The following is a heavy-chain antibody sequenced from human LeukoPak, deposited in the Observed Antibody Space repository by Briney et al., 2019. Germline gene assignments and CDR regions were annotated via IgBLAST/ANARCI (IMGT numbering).Heavy chain of an antibody. V-gene: IGHV3-7*03. CDR2: IKQDGSEK. CDR3: GRATDY. CDR1: GFTLSSYW. Sequence: GGSLRLSCAAWGFTLSSYWMSWVREARGKGVEWVANIKQDGSEKYYVDYVKGRFTISRDNAKNSLYLQMTSLRAEDSALYYCGRATDYWGQGTLVTVSS. J-gene: IGHJ4*02.